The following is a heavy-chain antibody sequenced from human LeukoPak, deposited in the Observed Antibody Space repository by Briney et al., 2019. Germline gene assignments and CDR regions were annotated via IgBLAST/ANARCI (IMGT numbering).Heavy chain of an antibody. D-gene: IGHD3-22*01. J-gene: IGHJ3*02. CDR3: ARDDSTGPLDAFDI. V-gene: IGHV4-4*07. CDR1: GASISSHY. CDR2: IYTSGST. Sequence: PSETLSLTCIVSGASISSHYWSWIRQPPGKRLEWIGRIYTSGSTNYNPSLKSRVTMSVDTSKNQFSLKLSSVTAADTAVYYCARDDSTGPLDAFDIWGQGTMVTVSS.